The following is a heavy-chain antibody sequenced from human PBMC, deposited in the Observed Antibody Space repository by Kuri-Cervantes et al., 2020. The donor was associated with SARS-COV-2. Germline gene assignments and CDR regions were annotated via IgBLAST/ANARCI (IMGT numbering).Heavy chain of an antibody. J-gene: IGHJ6*03. D-gene: IGHD6-6*01. V-gene: IGHV4-31*11. CDR2: IYYSGSA. Sequence: SETLSLTCAVSGGSINGGGHFWNWIRQHPGKGLEWIGYIYYSGSAYYNRSLKSRVTMSVDTSNNQFSLKLSSVTAADTAVYYCARDRYSSSLFYYYYMDVWGKGTTVTVSS. CDR1: GGSINGGGHF. CDR3: ARDRYSSSLFYYYYMDV.